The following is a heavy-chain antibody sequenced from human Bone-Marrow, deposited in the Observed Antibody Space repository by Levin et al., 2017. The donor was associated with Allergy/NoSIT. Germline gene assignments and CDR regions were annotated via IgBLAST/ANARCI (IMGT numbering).Heavy chain of an antibody. CDR3: ARLTVARNYDGSGSYYNLGGVFDY. CDR1: GGSMQSDF. J-gene: IGHJ4*02. CDR2: IDYSGTT. Sequence: RSQTLSLTCTVSGGSMQSDFWSWIRQSPGKGLEWIAYIDYSGTTNYNPSLESRVIISIDTSKNQFSLKLSSVSAADTAVYYCARLTVARNYDGSGSYYNLGGVFDYWGQGTLVIVSS. D-gene: IGHD3-10*01. V-gene: IGHV4-59*08.